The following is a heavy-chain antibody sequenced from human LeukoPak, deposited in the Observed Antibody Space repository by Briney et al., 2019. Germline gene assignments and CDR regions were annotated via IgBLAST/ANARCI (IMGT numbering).Heavy chain of an antibody. V-gene: IGHV4-59*12. Sequence: SETLSLTCTVSGGSISSYYWSWIRQPPGKGLEWIGYIYYDGSTNYNPSLKSRVTISVDTSKNQFSLKLSSVTAADTAVYYCARDCSGGSCYGTQSYWGQGTLVTVSS. CDR1: GGSISSYY. J-gene: IGHJ4*02. D-gene: IGHD2-15*01. CDR2: IYYDGST. CDR3: ARDCSGGSCYGTQSY.